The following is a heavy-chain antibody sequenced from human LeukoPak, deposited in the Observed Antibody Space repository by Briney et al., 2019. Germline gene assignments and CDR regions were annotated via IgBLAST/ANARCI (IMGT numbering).Heavy chain of an antibody. J-gene: IGHJ5*02. D-gene: IGHD1-1*01. CDR2: ISYDGSNK. Sequence: GGSLRLSCAASGFTFSSYAMRWVRQAPGKGLEWVAVISYDGSNKYYADSVKGRFTISRDNSKNTLYLQMNSLRAEDTAVYYCARDQGTGWFDPWGQGTLVTVSS. V-gene: IGHV3-30-3*01. CDR1: GFTFSSYA. CDR3: ARDQGTGWFDP.